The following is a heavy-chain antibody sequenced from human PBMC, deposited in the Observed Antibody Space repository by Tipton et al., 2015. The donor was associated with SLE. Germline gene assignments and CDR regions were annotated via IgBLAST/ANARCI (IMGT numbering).Heavy chain of an antibody. CDR3: ARENDNFWSGYDY. J-gene: IGHJ4*02. V-gene: IGHV1-3*04. CDR1: GFTFTNYA. D-gene: IGHD3-3*01. CDR2: INTDNGNT. Sequence: QSGPEVKKPGASVKVSCRASGFTFTNYAIHWVRQDPGQRLEWVGWINTDNGNTKYSHRLQGRITIARDTSANTVYMELSSLRSEDTAVYYCARENDNFWSGYDYWGQGTLVTVSS.